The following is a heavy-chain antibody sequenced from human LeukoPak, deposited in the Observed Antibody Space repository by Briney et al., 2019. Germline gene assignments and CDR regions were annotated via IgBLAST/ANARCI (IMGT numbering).Heavy chain of an antibody. D-gene: IGHD3-10*01. V-gene: IGHV3-15*01. J-gene: IGHJ6*02. CDR2: IKSKTDGGTT. Sequence: PGGSLRLSCAASGFTFSNAWMSWVRQAPGKGLEWVGRIKSKTDGGTTDYAAPVKGRFTISRDDSKNTLYLQMNSLKTEDTAVYYCTTAGGSGRGYYYYGMDVWGQGTTVTVSS. CDR1: GFTFSNAW. CDR3: TTAGGSGRGYYYYGMDV.